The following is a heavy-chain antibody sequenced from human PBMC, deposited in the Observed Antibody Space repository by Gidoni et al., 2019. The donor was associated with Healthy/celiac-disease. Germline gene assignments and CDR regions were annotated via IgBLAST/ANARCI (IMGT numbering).Heavy chain of an antibody. CDR3: ARTPFQVRGSYATDWFDP. J-gene: IGHJ5*02. CDR2: SNWNGGST. CDR1: GFPFDDSG. Sequence: VQLVASGGGVVRPGGSLSLSCAASGFPFDDSGLSWVRQAPGKGLEWVSGSNWNGGSTGYADSVKGRFTISRDNAKNSLYLQMNSLRAEDTALYHCARTPFQVRGSYATDWFDPWGQGTLVTVSS. V-gene: IGHV3-20*01. D-gene: IGHD1-26*01.